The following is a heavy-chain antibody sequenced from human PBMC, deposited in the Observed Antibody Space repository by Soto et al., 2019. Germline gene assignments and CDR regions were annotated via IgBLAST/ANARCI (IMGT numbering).Heavy chain of an antibody. CDR3: AKNPGGSGWLKGLDY. CDR2: ISGSGGTT. Sequence: GGSLRLSCAASGFTFSSYAMSWVRQAPGKGLEWVSSISGSGGTTYHADSVKGRFTISRDNSKNTLYLQMNSLRAEDTAVYYCAKNPGGSGWLKGLDYWGQGTLVTVSS. V-gene: IGHV3-23*01. J-gene: IGHJ4*02. D-gene: IGHD6-19*01. CDR1: GFTFSSYA.